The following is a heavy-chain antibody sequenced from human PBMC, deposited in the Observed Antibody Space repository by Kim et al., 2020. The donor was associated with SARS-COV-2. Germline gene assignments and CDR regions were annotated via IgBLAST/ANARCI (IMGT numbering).Heavy chain of an antibody. V-gene: IGHV4-34*01. D-gene: IGHD6-13*01. Sequence: PALKSRVTISVDTSKNQFSLKLSSVTAADTAVYYCAGRALGIAAAGINYWGQGTLVTVSS. CDR3: AGRALGIAAAGINY. J-gene: IGHJ4*02.